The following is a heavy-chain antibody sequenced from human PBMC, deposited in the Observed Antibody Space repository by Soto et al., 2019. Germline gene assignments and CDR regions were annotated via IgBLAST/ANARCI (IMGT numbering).Heavy chain of an antibody. V-gene: IGHV3-33*01. J-gene: IGHJ6*02. CDR1: GFTFSSYG. Sequence: GGTLRLSCAASGFTFSSYGMHWFRQAPGKGLEWVAVIWYDGSNKYYADSVKGRFTISRDNSKNTLYLQMNSLRAEDTAVYYCARVFRYYYYGMDVWGQGTTVTVSS. D-gene: IGHD2-21*01. CDR3: ARVFRYYYYGMDV. CDR2: IWYDGSNK.